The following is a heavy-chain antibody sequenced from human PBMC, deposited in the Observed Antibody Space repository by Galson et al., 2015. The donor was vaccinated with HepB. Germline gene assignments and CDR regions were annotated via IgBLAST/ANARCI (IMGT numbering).Heavy chain of an antibody. J-gene: IGHJ3*02. D-gene: IGHD2-21*01. Sequence: SLRLSCAASGFTFRDYYMTWIRQAPGKGLEWLSYISNSGSHTYYPDSVKGRFTISRDNARNSLFLQINSLRADDTAVYYCARAFRDAFDIWGQGTVATVSS. CDR1: GFTFRDYY. V-gene: IGHV3-11*05. CDR2: ISNSGSHT. CDR3: ARAFRDAFDI.